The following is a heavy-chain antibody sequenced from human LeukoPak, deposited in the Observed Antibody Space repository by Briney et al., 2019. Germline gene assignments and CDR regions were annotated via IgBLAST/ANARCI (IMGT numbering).Heavy chain of an antibody. J-gene: IGHJ4*02. CDR3: AKADGRTYLVGATYSY. CDR1: GFTFSSYG. Sequence: GGSLRLSCAASGFTFSSYGMHWVRQAPGKGLEWVAVISYDGSNKYYADSVKGRFTISRDNSKNTLYLQVNSLRAEDTAVYYCAKADGRTYLVGATYSYWGQGTLVTVSS. D-gene: IGHD1-26*01. CDR2: ISYDGSNK. V-gene: IGHV3-30*18.